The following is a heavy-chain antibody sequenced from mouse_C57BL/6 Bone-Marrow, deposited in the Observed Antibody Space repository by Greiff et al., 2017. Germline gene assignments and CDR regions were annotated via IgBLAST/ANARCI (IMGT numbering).Heavy chain of an antibody. Sequence: QVQLQQPGAELVMPGASVKLSCKASGYTFTSYWMHWVKQRPGQGLAWIGEIDPSDSYTNYNQKFKGKSTLTVDKSSSTAYMQLSSLTSKGSAFYYCAPGYFDYWGQGTTLTVAS. V-gene: IGHV1-69*01. CDR2: IDPSDSYT. CDR1: GYTFTSYW. CDR3: APGYFDY. J-gene: IGHJ2*01.